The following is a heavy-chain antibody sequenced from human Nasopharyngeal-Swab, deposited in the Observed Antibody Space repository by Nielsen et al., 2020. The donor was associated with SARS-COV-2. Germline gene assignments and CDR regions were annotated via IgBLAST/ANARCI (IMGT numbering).Heavy chain of an antibody. CDR1: GFTFRNYA. Sequence: SCAASGFTFRNYAMYWVRQAPGKGLEWVAVISFDGSTIYYEDSVKGRFTISRDNSKNTCNLQMNSLRVEDTAIYYCAKKGGTGVDRQLDYWSQGTLVTVSS. D-gene: IGHD1-14*01. V-gene: IGHV3-30*18. CDR3: AKKGGTGVDRQLDY. CDR2: ISFDGSTI. J-gene: IGHJ4*02.